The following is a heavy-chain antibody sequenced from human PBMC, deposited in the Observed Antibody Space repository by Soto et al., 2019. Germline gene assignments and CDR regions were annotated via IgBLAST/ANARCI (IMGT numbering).Heavy chain of an antibody. V-gene: IGHV4-31*03. J-gene: IGHJ6*02. Sequence: QVQLQESGPGLVKPSQTLSLTCTVSGGSISSGGYYWSWIRQHPGKGLEWIGYIYYSGSTYYNPSLKSRVTISVDTSKNQFSLKLRSVTAADTAVYYCARDGYYDSGVEIKYGMDVWGQGTTVTVSS. CDR3: ARDGYYDSGVEIKYGMDV. D-gene: IGHD3-22*01. CDR1: GGSISSGGYY. CDR2: IYYSGST.